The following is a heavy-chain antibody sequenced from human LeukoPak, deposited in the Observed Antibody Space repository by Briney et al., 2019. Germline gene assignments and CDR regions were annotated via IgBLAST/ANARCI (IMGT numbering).Heavy chain of an antibody. CDR1: GFTFSSYW. J-gene: IGHJ6*02. V-gene: IGHV3-7*03. CDR3: ARGGGLDV. D-gene: IGHD3-16*01. Sequence: GGSLRLSCAASGFTFSSYWMSWVRQAPGKGLEWVASINHNGNVNYYVDSVKGRFTISRDNAKNSLYLQMSNLRAEDTAVYFCARGGGLDVWGQGATVTVSS. CDR2: INHNGNVN.